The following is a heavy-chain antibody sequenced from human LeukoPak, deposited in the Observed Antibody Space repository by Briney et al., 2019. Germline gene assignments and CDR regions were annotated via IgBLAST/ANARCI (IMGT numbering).Heavy chain of an antibody. CDR3: ARRSSWGNYFDY. D-gene: IGHD3-16*01. CDR1: GGSISSSSYY. Sequence: SETLSLTCTVSGGSISSSSYYWGWIRQPPGKGLEWIGSIYYSGSTYYNPSLKSRVTISVDTSKNQFSLKLSSVTAADTAVYYCARRSSWGNYFDYWGQGILVTVSS. V-gene: IGHV4-39*01. J-gene: IGHJ4*02. CDR2: IYYSGST.